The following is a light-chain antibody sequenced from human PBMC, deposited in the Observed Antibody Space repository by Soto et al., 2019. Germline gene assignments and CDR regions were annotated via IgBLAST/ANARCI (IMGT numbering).Light chain of an antibody. Sequence: SYELTQPPSVSVAPGKTARITCGGNNIGSKSVDWYQQKPGQAPVLVIYYDRHRPSGIPERFAGSNSGNTATLTISRVEAGDEAGYYCQVWDSSSDHVVFGGGTQLTVL. V-gene: IGLV3-21*04. CDR1: NIGSKS. CDR3: QVWDSSSDHVV. CDR2: YDR. J-gene: IGLJ2*01.